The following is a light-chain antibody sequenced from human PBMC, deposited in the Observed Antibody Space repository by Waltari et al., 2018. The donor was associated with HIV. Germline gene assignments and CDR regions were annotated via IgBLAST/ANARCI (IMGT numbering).Light chain of an antibody. V-gene: IGKV3-11*01. Sequence: EIVLTQSPATLSLSPGERATLSCRASQSVGNYLAWYQQKPGQAPRLPMYGASRRATGIPARFNGSGSGTDFTLTISSLEPGDFGVYYCQQRSNWPISFGQGTRLEIK. J-gene: IGKJ5*01. CDR3: QQRSNWPIS. CDR1: QSVGNY. CDR2: GAS.